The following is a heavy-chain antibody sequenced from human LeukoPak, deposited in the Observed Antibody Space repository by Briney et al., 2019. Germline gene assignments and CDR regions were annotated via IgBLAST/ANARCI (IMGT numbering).Heavy chain of an antibody. J-gene: IGHJ4*02. V-gene: IGHV3-48*02. CDR1: GFTFSFYS. Sequence: PGGSLRFSCAASGFTFSFYSMNWVRQAPGKGLEWISYITSNSGAIYYADSVKGRFIISRDNAKNSLSLQMNSLRDEDTAIYYCARSVEGHFDYWGQGALVTVSS. CDR2: ITSNSGAI. CDR3: ARSVEGHFDY. D-gene: IGHD2-21*01.